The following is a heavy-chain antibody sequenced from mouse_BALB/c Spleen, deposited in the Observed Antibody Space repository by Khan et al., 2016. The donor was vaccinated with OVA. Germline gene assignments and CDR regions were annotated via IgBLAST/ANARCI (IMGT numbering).Heavy chain of an antibody. J-gene: IGHJ4*01. V-gene: IGHV3-2*02. CDR1: GYSITRDYA. CDR3: ASELGRYYAMDY. D-gene: IGHD4-1*01. Sequence: VQLQQSGPGLVKPSQSLSLTCTVTGYSITRDYAWNWIRQFPGNKLEWMGYISNSGSTSYNPSLISRISITRDTSKNQFFLQLNSVTTEDTATYYCASELGRYYAMDYWGQGTSVTVSS. CDR2: ISNSGST.